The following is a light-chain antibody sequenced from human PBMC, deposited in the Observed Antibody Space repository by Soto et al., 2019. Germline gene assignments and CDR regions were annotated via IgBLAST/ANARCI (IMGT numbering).Light chain of an antibody. CDR1: QSVNGW. CDR2: AAF. CDR3: QQYDTYPWT. V-gene: IGKV1-5*01. Sequence: DIQMTQSPSTLSASVGDRVSITCRASQSVNGWLAWYQQKPGKAPNLLIYAAFNLESGVPSRFSGSGSGTEFALIISSLQPDDFATYYCQQYDTYPWTFGQGTKVEIK. J-gene: IGKJ1*01.